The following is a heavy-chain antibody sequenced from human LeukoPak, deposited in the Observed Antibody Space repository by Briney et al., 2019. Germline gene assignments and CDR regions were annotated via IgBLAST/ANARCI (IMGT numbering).Heavy chain of an antibody. CDR2: IIPIFGTA. CDR3: ARDLGGDGRIFSDY. Sequence: SVKVSCKASGGTFSSYAISWVRQAPGQGLEWMGGIIPIFGTANYAQKFQGRVTITADESTSTAYMELSSLRSEDTAVYYCARDLGGDGRIFSDYWGQGTLVTVSS. V-gene: IGHV1-69*01. CDR1: GGTFSSYA. J-gene: IGHJ4*02. D-gene: IGHD2-15*01.